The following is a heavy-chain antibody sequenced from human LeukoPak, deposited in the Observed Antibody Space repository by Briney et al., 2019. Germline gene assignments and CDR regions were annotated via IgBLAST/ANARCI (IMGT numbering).Heavy chain of an antibody. Sequence: SETLSLTCAVSGGSISSSNWWSWVRQPPGKGLEWIGEIYHSGSTNYNPSLKSRVTISVDKSKNQFSLKLSSVTAADTAVYYCARVRIVVVTASYYFDCWGQGTLVTVSS. J-gene: IGHJ4*02. CDR2: IYHSGST. V-gene: IGHV4-4*02. CDR1: GGSISSSNW. D-gene: IGHD2-21*02. CDR3: ARVRIVVVTASYYFDC.